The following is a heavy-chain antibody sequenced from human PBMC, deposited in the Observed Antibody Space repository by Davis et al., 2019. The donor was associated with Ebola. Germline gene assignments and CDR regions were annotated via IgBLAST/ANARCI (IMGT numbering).Heavy chain of an antibody. J-gene: IGHJ4*02. CDR1: GFTFSSYS. CDR3: ARDPGDGYKYFDY. Sequence: GGSLRLSCAASGFTFSSYSMNWVRQAPGKGLEWVSSISSSSSYIYYADSVKGRFTISRDNAKNSLYLQMNSLRAEDTAVYYCARDPGDGYKYFDYWGQGTLVTVSS. CDR2: ISSSSSYI. V-gene: IGHV3-21*01. D-gene: IGHD5-24*01.